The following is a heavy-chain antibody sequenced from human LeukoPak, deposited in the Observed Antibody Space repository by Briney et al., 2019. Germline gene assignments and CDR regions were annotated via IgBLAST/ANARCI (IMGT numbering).Heavy chain of an antibody. CDR3: AKGPRALFWSGGWFDP. V-gene: IGHV3-23*01. CDR2: ISGSGGST. J-gene: IGHJ5*02. D-gene: IGHD3-3*01. Sequence: GGSLRLSCAASGFTFSSYAVSWVRQAPGKGLDWVSAISGSGGSTYYADSVKGRFTISRDNSKNTLYLQMNSLRAEDTAVYYCAKGPRALFWSGGWFDPWGQGTLVTVSS. CDR1: GFTFSSYA.